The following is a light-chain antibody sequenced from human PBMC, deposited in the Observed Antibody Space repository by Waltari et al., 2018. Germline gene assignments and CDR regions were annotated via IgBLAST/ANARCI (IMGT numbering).Light chain of an antibody. CDR1: SSNIGSNT. V-gene: IGLV1-44*01. CDR2: SNT. CDR3: AAWDDSLNGVV. J-gene: IGLJ2*01. Sequence: QSVLTQPPSASGTPGQRVTISCSGSSSNIGSNTVNWYQQPPGTAPKLLTYSNTQRPSGVPDLFSGSKSGTSAALAISGLQSEDEADYYCAAWDDSLNGVVFGGGTKLTVL.